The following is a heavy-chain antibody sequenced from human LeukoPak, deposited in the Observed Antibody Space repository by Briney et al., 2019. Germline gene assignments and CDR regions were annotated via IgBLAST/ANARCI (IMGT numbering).Heavy chain of an antibody. CDR1: GFTFSSYE. CDR2: ISRSATTI. CDR3: ARDRSSGSGSYRLYYYYYYMDV. J-gene: IGHJ6*03. V-gene: IGHV3-48*03. Sequence: PGGSLRLSCAASGFTFSSYEMNWVRQAPGKGLEWVSSISRSATTIYYADSVKGRFTISRDNAKNSLYLQMNSLRAEDTAVYYCARDRSSGSGSYRLYYYYYYMDVWGKGTTVTISS. D-gene: IGHD3-10*01.